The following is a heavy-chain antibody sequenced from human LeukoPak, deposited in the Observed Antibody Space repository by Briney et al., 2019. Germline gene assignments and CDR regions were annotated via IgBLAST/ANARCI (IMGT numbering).Heavy chain of an antibody. Sequence: SETLSLTCAVYGGSFSGYYWSWIRQTPGKGLEWIGEINHSGSTNYNPSLKSRVTISVDTSKNQFSLKLSSVTAADTAVYYCARGHPNCSSTSCWFDPWGQGILVTVSS. CDR3: ARGHPNCSSTSCWFDP. CDR1: GGSFSGYY. D-gene: IGHD2-2*01. V-gene: IGHV4-34*01. CDR2: INHSGST. J-gene: IGHJ5*02.